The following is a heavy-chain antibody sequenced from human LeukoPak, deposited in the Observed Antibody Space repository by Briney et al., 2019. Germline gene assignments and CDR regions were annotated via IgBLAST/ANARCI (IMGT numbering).Heavy chain of an antibody. CDR3: ARHLYTGSYSPSAY. V-gene: IGHV5-51*01. D-gene: IGHD1-26*01. CDR2: IWPDDSDT. J-gene: IGHJ4*02. CDR1: AYTFVDYW. Sequence: GEALKISCQASAYTFVDYWVGWVRHVPGKGMEWMGFIWPDDSDTRYSPSFQGQITISVDKSITTAYLQWSTLKASDTAMYYCARHLYTGSYSPSAYWGQGTLVTVSS.